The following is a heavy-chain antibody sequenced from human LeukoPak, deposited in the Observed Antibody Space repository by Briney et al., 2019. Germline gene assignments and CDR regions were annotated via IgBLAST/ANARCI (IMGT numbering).Heavy chain of an antibody. CDR1: GFTFSSYA. CDR2: ISGSGGST. CDR3: AKDPRYSSSSLLDY. Sequence: GSLRLSCAASGFTFSSYAMSWVRQAPGKGLEGVSAISGSGGSTYYADSVKGRFTISRDNSKNTLYLQMNSLRAEDTAVYYCAKDPRYSSSSLLDYWGQGTLVTVSS. V-gene: IGHV3-23*01. J-gene: IGHJ4*02. D-gene: IGHD6-6*01.